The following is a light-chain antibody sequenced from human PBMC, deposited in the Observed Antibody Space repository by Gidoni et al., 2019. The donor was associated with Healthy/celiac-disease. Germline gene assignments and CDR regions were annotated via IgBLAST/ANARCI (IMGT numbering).Light chain of an antibody. CDR1: SSHIGAGYD. V-gene: IGLV1-40*01. J-gene: IGLJ2*01. Sequence: QSVLTQPPSVSGAPGQRVTISCTGSSSHIGAGYDVHWYQQLPGTAPKLLIYGNSNRPSGVPDRFSGSKSGTSASLAITGLQAEDEADYYCQSYDSSLSVVVFGGGTKLTVL. CDR2: GNS. CDR3: QSYDSSLSVVV.